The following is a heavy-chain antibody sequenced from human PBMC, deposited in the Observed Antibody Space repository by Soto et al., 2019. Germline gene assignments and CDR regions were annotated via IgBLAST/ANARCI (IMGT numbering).Heavy chain of an antibody. Sequence: ASVKVSCKASGYTFTSYGISWVRQAPGQGLEWMGWISAYNGNTNYAQKLQGRVTMTTDTSTSTAYMELRSLRSDDTAVYYCARSLSTVWSSGDFAYWGQGTLVTVSS. J-gene: IGHJ4*02. V-gene: IGHV1-18*01. CDR1: GYTFTSYG. CDR2: ISAYNGNT. D-gene: IGHD4-17*01. CDR3: ARSLSTVWSSGDFAY.